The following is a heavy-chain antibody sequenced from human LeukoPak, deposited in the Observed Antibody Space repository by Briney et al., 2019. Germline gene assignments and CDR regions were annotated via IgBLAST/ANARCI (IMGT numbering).Heavy chain of an antibody. D-gene: IGHD1-14*01. J-gene: IGHJ5*02. CDR1: GFTFSSYG. V-gene: IGHV3-30*18. CDR3: AKGGDHAGTSWFDP. Sequence: GGSLRLSCAASGFTFSSYGIHWVRLPPGKGLEWVAATSNDGSYKYSADSVRGRFTISRDNSKNTVYLQMNSLRAEDTAVYYCAKGGDHAGTSWFDPWGRGTLVTVSS. CDR2: TSNDGSYK.